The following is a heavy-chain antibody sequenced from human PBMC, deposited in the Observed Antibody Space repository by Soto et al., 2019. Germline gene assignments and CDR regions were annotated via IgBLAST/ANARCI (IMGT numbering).Heavy chain of an antibody. CDR3: ARGGYNSGWFRF. D-gene: IGHD2-15*01. CDR2: INNSGST. CDR1: GGSSRGYH. Sequence: SETLSLTCAVHGGSSRGYHWTWIRQPPGKGLEWIGEINNSGSTNDNPSLKSRVTISRDTSKNQFSLSLSSVTAADTAIYYCARGGYNSGWFRFWGQGILGTVSA. V-gene: IGHV4-34*01. J-gene: IGHJ4*02.